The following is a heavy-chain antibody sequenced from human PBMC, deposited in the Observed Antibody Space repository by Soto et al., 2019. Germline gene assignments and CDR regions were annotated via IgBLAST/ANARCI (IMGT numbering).Heavy chain of an antibody. V-gene: IGHV1-2*04. CDR2: INPNSGGT. CDR1: GYTFTGYY. Sequence: WASVKVSCKASGYTFTGYYMHWVRQAPGQGLEWMGWINPNSGGTNYAQKFQGWVTMTRDTSISTAYMELGRLRSDDMAVYYCARGGIVVVPAPHLFDYWGQGTLVTVSS. J-gene: IGHJ4*02. D-gene: IGHD2-2*01. CDR3: ARGGIVVVPAPHLFDY.